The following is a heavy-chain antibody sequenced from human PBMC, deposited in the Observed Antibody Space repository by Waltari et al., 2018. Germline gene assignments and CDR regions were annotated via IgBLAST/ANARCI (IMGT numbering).Heavy chain of an antibody. Sequence: EVQLVESGGGLVQPGGSLRLSCAASGFPFSSYAMRWVRGAPGKGREWVSAISGSGGSTYYADSVKGRFTISRDNSKNTLYLQMNSLRAEDTAVYYCAKPAAGAGILFDYWGQGTLVTVSS. CDR3: AKPAAGAGILFDY. CDR1: GFPFSSYA. CDR2: ISGSGGST. J-gene: IGHJ4*02. D-gene: IGHD6-19*01. V-gene: IGHV3-23*04.